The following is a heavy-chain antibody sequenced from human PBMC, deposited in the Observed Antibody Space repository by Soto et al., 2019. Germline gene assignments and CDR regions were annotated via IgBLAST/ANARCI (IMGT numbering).Heavy chain of an antibody. J-gene: IGHJ4*02. CDR3: VACDYGDYPRY. CDR1: GGSFSRYY. Sequence: SQTRSLSCAAYGGSFSRYYWSWIRQPPAKGLEWIGEINHSGSTNYNPSLQSRLTISVETSKNQFSLKLSSVTAADTALYYCVACDYGDYPRYLARGTLVPVSA. D-gene: IGHD4-17*01. CDR2: INHSGST. V-gene: IGHV4-34*01.